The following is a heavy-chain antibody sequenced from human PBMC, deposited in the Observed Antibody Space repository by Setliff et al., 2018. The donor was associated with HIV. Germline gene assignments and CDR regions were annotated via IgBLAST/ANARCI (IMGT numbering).Heavy chain of an antibody. Sequence: AASVKVSCKASGGSFSNYAFSWVRQAPGQGLEWMGGFVPMFGSANYAQKFQGRLTITADESTTTVYMELSRFRSEDTAVYYCARGRYYDSGTYFTETWGQGTLVTVSS. V-gene: IGHV1-69*13. CDR3: ARGRYYDSGTYFTET. CDR2: FVPMFGSA. CDR1: GGSFSNYA. J-gene: IGHJ5*02. D-gene: IGHD3-10*01.